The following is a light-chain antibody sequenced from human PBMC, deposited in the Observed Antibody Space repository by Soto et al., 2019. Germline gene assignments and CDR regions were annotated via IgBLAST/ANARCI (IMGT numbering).Light chain of an antibody. V-gene: IGLV2-14*01. CDR3: SSYTSSSTLEV. CDR1: SSDVGGYNY. J-gene: IGLJ1*01. CDR2: DVS. Sequence: QSVLTQPASVSGSPGQSITISCTGTSSDVGGYNYVSWYQQHPGKAPKLMIYDVSNRPSGASNRFSGSKSGNTASLTISGLQAEDEADYYCSSYTSSSTLEVFGIGTKVTVL.